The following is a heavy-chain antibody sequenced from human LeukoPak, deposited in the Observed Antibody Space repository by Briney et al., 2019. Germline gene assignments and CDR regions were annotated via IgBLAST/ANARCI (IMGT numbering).Heavy chain of an antibody. Sequence: GGSLRLSCAASGFTISDHYMDWVRQAPGKGLEWVGRTRNKANSYTTEYAASVKGRFTISRDDSKNSLYLQMNSLKTEDTAVYSCARTGSISRGSYYPFDCWGQGTLVTVSS. V-gene: IGHV3-72*01. CDR2: TRNKANSYTT. D-gene: IGHD1-26*01. CDR1: GFTISDHY. J-gene: IGHJ4*02. CDR3: ARTGSISRGSYYPFDC.